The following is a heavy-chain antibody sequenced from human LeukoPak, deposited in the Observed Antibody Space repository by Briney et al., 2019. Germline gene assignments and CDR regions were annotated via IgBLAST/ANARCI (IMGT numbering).Heavy chain of an antibody. CDR1: GFTFSSYG. D-gene: IGHD2-15*01. V-gene: IGHV3-23*01. J-gene: IGHJ4*02. Sequence: PGGSLRLSCAASGFTFSSYGMSWVRQAPGKGLEWVSAISGSGGSTYYADSVKGRFTISRDNSKNTLYLQMNSLRAEDTAVYYCARWHCSGGSCPDGCDYWGQGTLVTVSS. CDR2: ISGSGGST. CDR3: ARWHCSGGSCPDGCDY.